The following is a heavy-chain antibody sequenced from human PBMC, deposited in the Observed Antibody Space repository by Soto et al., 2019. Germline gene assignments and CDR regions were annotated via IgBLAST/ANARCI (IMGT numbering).Heavy chain of an antibody. CDR3: ARSSMGVPGARGYYLDL. J-gene: IGHJ4*02. V-gene: IGHV1-69*13. Sequence: VASVKVSCKASGGTFRNYVISWVRQAPGQGPEWMGGVIPIFGTSHYAQKFQGRVTIIADESTNTAYMDVSSLRSEDTAVYYCARSSMGVPGARGYYLDLWGQGTPVTVSS. D-gene: IGHD6-19*01. CDR1: GGTFRNYV. CDR2: VIPIFGTS.